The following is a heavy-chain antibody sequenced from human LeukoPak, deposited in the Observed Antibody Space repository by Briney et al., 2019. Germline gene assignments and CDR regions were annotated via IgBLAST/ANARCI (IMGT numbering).Heavy chain of an antibody. CDR3: ARASWVSSTDAVR. CDR1: GFTFSSYA. V-gene: IGHV3-23*01. J-gene: IGHJ4*02. D-gene: IGHD3-16*01. CDR2: ISTSGGSS. Sequence: PGESLRLSCAASGFTFSSYAMSWVRQAPGKGLEWVSGISTSGGSSSYADSVKGRFTLSSDSSRNTVYFQLNNLRVEDTAIYYCARASWVSSTDAVRWGQGTLVTVSS.